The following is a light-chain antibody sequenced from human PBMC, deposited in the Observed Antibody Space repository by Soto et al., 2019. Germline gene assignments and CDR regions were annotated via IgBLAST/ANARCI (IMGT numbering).Light chain of an antibody. Sequence: EIVMTQSPATLSVSPGERATLSCRASQSVSSNLAWYQQKPGQPPKLLISVASTRATGIPARFSGSGSGTEFTLTLSSLQSEDFAVYYCQQYNVWPLTFGGGTKVEFK. V-gene: IGKV3-15*01. J-gene: IGKJ4*01. CDR3: QQYNVWPLT. CDR1: QSVSSN. CDR2: VAS.